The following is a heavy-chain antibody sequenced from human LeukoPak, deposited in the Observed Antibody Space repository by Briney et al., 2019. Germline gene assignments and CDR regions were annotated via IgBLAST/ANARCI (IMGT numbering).Heavy chain of an antibody. D-gene: IGHD4-11*01. CDR2: IYNSAHT. J-gene: IGHJ4*02. Sequence: PSETLSLTCSVSGGSVSSSGYYWSWIRQPPGKGLEWIGYIYNSAHTYYRPSLKSRLSISVDTSKDHFSLNLSSVTAADTAVYYCVGSTVSNPYNFDFWGLGTLITVSS. CDR1: GGSVSSSGYY. CDR3: VGSTVSNPYNFDF. V-gene: IGHV4-31*03.